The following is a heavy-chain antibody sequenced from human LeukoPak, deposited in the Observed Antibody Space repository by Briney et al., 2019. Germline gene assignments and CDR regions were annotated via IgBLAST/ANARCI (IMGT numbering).Heavy chain of an antibody. V-gene: IGHV3-23*01. CDR2: ITGIGLHT. Sequence: GGSLRLSCEASGYIFSTYGMSWVRQAPGKGFEWVSSITGIGLHTYYADSVKGRFTISRDNSKNTVYLQMNSLQAEDTAVYYCSKAMRGPLTWGQGTLVTVSS. CDR1: GYIFSTYG. J-gene: IGHJ5*02. CDR3: SKAMRGPLT. D-gene: IGHD3-10*01.